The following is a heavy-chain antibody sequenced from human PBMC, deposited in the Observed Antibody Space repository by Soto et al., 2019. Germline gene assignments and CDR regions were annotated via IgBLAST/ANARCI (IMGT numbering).Heavy chain of an antibody. CDR3: LSKLGPYYYGLDV. D-gene: IGHD3-16*01. CDR1: GDSITNNHW. CDR2: IYHTGIA. Sequence: PSENLSLTCTVYGDSITNNHWWSWVRQPPGKGPELIGEIYHTGIANYNPSLESRVAFSVDKSKNQFSLSLTSVTAADTAVYYCLSKLGPYYYGLDVWGQGTTVIVSS. J-gene: IGHJ6*02. V-gene: IGHV4-4*02.